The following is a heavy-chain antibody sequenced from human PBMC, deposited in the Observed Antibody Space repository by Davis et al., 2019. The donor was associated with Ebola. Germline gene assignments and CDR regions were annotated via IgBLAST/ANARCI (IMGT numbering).Heavy chain of an antibody. CDR2: IYYSGST. Sequence: MPGGSLRLSCTVSGGSISSSSYYWGWIRQPPGKGLEWIGSIYYSGSTYYNPSLKSRVTISVDTSKNQFSLKLSSVTAADTAVYYCASPPYYDFWSGYWEDAFDIWGQGTMVTVSS. V-gene: IGHV4-39*01. D-gene: IGHD3-3*01. CDR1: GGSISSSSYY. CDR3: ASPPYYDFWSGYWEDAFDI. J-gene: IGHJ3*02.